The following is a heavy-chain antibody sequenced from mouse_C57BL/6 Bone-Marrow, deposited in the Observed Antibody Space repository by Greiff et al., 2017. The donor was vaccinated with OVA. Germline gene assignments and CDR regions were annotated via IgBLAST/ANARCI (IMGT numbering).Heavy chain of an antibody. CDR2: INPGSGGT. CDR1: GYAFTNYL. CDR3: ARGGRPLTWFAY. V-gene: IGHV1-54*02. Sequence: QVQLQQSGAELVRPGTSVKVSCKASGYAFTNYLIEWVKQRPGQGLEWIGVINPGSGGTNYNEKFKGKATLTADTSSNTAYLQLSSLTSEDTAVYYCARGGRPLTWFAYWGQGTLVTVSA. J-gene: IGHJ3*01. D-gene: IGHD6-1*01.